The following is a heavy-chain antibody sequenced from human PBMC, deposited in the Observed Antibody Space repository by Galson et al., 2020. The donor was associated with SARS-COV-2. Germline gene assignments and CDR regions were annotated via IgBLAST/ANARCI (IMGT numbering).Heavy chain of an antibody. CDR2: IYPGDSDT. D-gene: IGHD1-26*01. J-gene: IGHJ3*02. V-gene: IGHV5-51*01. Sequence: QLGESLKISCKGSGYSFSSYSIGWVRQMPGKGLEWMGIIYPGDSDTTYSPSFQGQVTISADKSIRTAYLQWSSLKASDSAIYYCARRAGLYSASPDAFDIWGQGTMVIVSS. CDR1: GYSFSSYS. CDR3: ARRAGLYSASPDAFDI.